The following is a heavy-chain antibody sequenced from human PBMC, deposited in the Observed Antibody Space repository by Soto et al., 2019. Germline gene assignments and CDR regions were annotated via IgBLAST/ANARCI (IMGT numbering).Heavy chain of an antibody. CDR1: GGSISSYY. J-gene: IGHJ5*02. D-gene: IGHD5-18*01. CDR3: AKEGNSYGSRWSAP. V-gene: IGHV4-59*01. Sequence: SETLSLTCTVSGGSISSYYWSWIRQPPGKGLEWIGYIYYSGSTNYNPSLKSRVTISVDTSKNQFSLKLSSVTAADTAVYYCAKEGNSYGSRWSAPWGQGTLVPVSS. CDR2: IYYSGST.